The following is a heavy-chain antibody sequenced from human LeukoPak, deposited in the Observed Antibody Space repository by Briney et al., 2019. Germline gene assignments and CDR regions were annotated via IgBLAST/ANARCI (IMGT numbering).Heavy chain of an antibody. CDR3: ARRAKLGSSGCFDY. J-gene: IGHJ4*02. CDR1: GFTFSSYA. D-gene: IGHD6-19*01. Sequence: GGSLRLSCAASGFTFSSYAMSWVRQAPGKGLEWVSAISDDGGSTYYADSVKGRFTISRDNSKNTLFLQVNSLRAEDTAIYYCARRAKLGSSGCFDYWGQGTLVTVSS. V-gene: IGHV3-23*01. CDR2: ISDDGGST.